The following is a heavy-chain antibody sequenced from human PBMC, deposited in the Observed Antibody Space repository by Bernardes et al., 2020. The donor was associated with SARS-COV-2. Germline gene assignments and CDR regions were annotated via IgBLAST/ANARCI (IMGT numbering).Heavy chain of an antibody. CDR1: GYTFTTYG. V-gene: IGHV1-18*01. CDR3: ARDPRYCSGGSCYSHNNWFDS. D-gene: IGHD2-15*01. J-gene: IGHJ5*01. CDR2: ISGYNGNT. Sequence: ASVKVSCKASGYTFTTYGIIWVRQAPGQGLEWMGWISGYNGNTNYAQKLQGRVTMTTDTSTSTAYMELRSLRSDDTAVYYCARDPRYCSGGSCYSHNNWFDSWGQGTLVTVSS.